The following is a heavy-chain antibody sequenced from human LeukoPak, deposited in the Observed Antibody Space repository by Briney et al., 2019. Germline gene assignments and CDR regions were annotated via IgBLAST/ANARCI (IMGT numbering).Heavy chain of an antibody. CDR3: AREKYSSGWYYFDY. CDR2: INPNSGGT. CDR1: GYTFTGYY. V-gene: IGHV1-2*06. Sequence: ASVKVSCKASGYTFTGYYMHWVRQAPGQGLEWTGRINPNSGGTNYAQKFQGRVTMTRDTSISTAYMELSRLRSDDTAVYYCAREKYSSGWYYFDYWGQGTLVTVSS. J-gene: IGHJ4*02. D-gene: IGHD6-19*01.